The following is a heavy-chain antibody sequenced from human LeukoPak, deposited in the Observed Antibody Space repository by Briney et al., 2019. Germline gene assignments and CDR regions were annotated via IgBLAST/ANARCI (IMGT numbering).Heavy chain of an antibody. V-gene: IGHV1-46*01. CDR3: ARVRIAARPGYYYMDV. CDR1: GYTFTSYY. D-gene: IGHD6-6*01. CDR2: INPSGGST. J-gene: IGHJ6*03. Sequence: ASVKVSCKASGYTFTSYYMHWVRQAPGQGLEWMGIINPSGGSTSYAQKFQGRVTMARDTSTSTVYMELSSLRSEDTAVYYCARVRIAARPGYYYMDVWGKGTTVTVSS.